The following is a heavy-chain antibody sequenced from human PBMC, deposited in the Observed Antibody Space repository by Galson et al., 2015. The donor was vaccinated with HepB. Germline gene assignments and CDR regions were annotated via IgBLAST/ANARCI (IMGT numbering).Heavy chain of an antibody. D-gene: IGHD3-10*01. CDR1: GGSFSGYY. V-gene: IGHV4-34*01. CDR2: INHRGST. CDR3: AIRRYYDF. J-gene: IGHJ4*02. Sequence: SETLSLTCAVYGGSFSGYYWGWIRQPPGKGLEWLREINHRGSTNYNASIKSRVTLSVNTSKNQFSLKLSSVIAADTAVYYCAIRRYYDFWGQGTLVTVSS.